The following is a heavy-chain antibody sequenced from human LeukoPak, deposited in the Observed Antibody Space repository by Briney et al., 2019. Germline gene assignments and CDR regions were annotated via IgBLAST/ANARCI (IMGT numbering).Heavy chain of an antibody. V-gene: IGHV3-21*01. J-gene: IGHJ6*02. Sequence: GGSLRLSCAASGFSFSSYTMNWVRQAPGKGLEWASSTSSSSSYIFFADSVKGRFTISRDNAKNSLYLQMNSLRAEDTALYYCARDVGDGMDVWGQGTTVTVSS. CDR1: GFSFSSYT. CDR3: ARDVGDGMDV. CDR2: TSSSSSYI.